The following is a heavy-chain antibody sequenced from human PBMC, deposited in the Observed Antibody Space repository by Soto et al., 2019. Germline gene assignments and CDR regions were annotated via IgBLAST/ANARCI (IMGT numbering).Heavy chain of an antibody. CDR3: SKSQTAQGPLFDY. J-gene: IGHJ4*02. D-gene: IGHD5-18*01. V-gene: IGHV3-23*01. CDR2: ISGSGGST. Sequence: GGSLRLSCAASGFTFSSYAMSWFRQAPGKGLEWVSAISGSGGSTYYADSVKGRFTISRDNSKNTLYLQMNSLRAEDTAVYYCSKSQTAQGPLFDYWGQGTLVTVSS. CDR1: GFTFSSYA.